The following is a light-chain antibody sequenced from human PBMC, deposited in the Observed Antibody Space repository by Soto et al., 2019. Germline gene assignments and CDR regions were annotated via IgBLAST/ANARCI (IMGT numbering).Light chain of an antibody. V-gene: IGLV1-44*01. Sequence: QSALTQPPSASGTPGQRVTISCSGSSSNIGSNTVKWYQQLPGTAPKLLIYNNNQRPSGVPDRFSGSKSGTSASLAISGLRSEDEADYYCAAWDDSLSGHWVFGGGTKLTVL. J-gene: IGLJ3*02. CDR3: AAWDDSLSGHWV. CDR2: NNN. CDR1: SSNIGSNT.